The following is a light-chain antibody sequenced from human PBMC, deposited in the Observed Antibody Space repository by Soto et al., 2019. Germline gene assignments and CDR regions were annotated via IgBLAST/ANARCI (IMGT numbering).Light chain of an antibody. CDR2: KAS. CDR1: QTISNW. V-gene: IGKV1-5*03. CDR3: QQYNRYPGT. J-gene: IGKJ1*01. Sequence: DIQMTQSPSTLSASVGDRVTITCRASQTISNWLAWYQLKPGKAPKLLIYKASSLESGVPPRFSGSGSGTQFTLTISSLQPDDFAIYYCQQYNRYPGTFGQGTKVEIK.